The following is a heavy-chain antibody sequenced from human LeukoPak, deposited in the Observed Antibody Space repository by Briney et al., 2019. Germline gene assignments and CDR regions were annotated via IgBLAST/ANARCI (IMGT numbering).Heavy chain of an antibody. Sequence: GGSLRLSCAASGFTFRSYSMNWVRQAPGKGLEWVSFISGMSSTIYYADSVKGRFTISRDNAKNSVYLQMNSLRDEDTAVYYCARDDYGSGSYYNWNYFDYWGQGTLVTVSS. CDR1: GFTFRSYS. V-gene: IGHV3-48*02. D-gene: IGHD3-10*01. J-gene: IGHJ4*02. CDR2: ISGMSSTI. CDR3: ARDDYGSGSYYNWNYFDY.